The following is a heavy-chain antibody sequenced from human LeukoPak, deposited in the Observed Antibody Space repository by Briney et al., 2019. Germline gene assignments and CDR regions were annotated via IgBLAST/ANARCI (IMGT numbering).Heavy chain of an antibody. Sequence: GGSLRLSCAASGFTFSNYAMTWVRQAPGKGLEWVSSLSSRSRYIYYADSLKGRFTISRDNAKNSLYLQMNSLRAEDTAVYYCARALGLRYFDWLLLGDVWGKGTTVTISS. CDR1: GFTFSNYA. D-gene: IGHD3-9*01. V-gene: IGHV3-21*01. CDR2: LSSRSRYI. CDR3: ARALGLRYFDWLLLGDV. J-gene: IGHJ6*04.